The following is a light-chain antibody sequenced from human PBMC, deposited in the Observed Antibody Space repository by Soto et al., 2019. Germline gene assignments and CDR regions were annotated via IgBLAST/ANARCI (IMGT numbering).Light chain of an antibody. Sequence: EIVMTQSPANLSVSPGERATISCRASQSVSSNLAWYQQKPGQGPRLLIYGASTRATSIPARFSGSGSGTQFTLTISSLQSEDCAVYYCQQYNNWWTFGQGTKVEIK. J-gene: IGKJ1*01. CDR2: GAS. V-gene: IGKV3-15*01. CDR1: QSVSSN. CDR3: QQYNNWWT.